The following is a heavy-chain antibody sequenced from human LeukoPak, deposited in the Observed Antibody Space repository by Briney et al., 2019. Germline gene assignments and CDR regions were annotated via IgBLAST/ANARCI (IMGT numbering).Heavy chain of an antibody. CDR1: GYTFTSYY. D-gene: IGHD5-12*01. Sequence: GASVKVSCKASGYTFTSYYMHWVRQAPEQGLEWMGIINPSGGSTSYAQKFQGRVTMTRNTSISTAYMELSSLRSEDTAVYYCARETGSGYVGDVDHWGQGTLVTVSS. CDR3: ARETGSGYVGDVDH. V-gene: IGHV1-46*01. J-gene: IGHJ4*02. CDR2: INPSGGST.